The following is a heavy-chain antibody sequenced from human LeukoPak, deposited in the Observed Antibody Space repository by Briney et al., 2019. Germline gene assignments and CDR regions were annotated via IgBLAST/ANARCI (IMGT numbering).Heavy chain of an antibody. D-gene: IGHD6-6*01. Sequence: SETLSLTCAVSGGSITSSNWWSWVRQPPGKGLEWIGEIYHSGTTNYNPSLKNRVTMSVDTSRNQISLNLSSVTAADTAVYYCAREGTQLADNWFDPWGQGTLVTVSS. V-gene: IGHV4-4*02. CDR2: IYHSGTT. J-gene: IGHJ5*02. CDR1: GGSITSSNW. CDR3: AREGTQLADNWFDP.